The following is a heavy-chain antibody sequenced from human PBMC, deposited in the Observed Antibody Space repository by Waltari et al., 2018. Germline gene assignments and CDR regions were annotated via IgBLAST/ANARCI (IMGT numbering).Heavy chain of an antibody. CDR2: MNPNRGNT. D-gene: IGHD3-9*01. V-gene: IGHV1-8*03. J-gene: IGHJ4*02. CDR1: GYTFTSYD. Sequence: QVQLVQSGAEVKKPGASVKVSCKASGYTFTSYDINWGRQATGQGLEWMGWMNPNRGNTGYAQKFQGRVTSTRNTSISTAYMELSSLRSEDTAVYYCARFGEGGDILTGPYWGQGTLVTVSS. CDR3: ARFGEGGDILTGPY.